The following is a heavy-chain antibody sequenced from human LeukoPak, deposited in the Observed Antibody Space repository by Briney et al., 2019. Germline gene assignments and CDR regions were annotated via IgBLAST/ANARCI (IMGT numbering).Heavy chain of an antibody. J-gene: IGHJ4*02. CDR1: GGSVSSGSYY. Sequence: SETLSLTCTVSGGSVSSGSYYWSWIRQPAGKGLEWIGRIYTSGSTNYNPSLKSRVTISVDTSKKQFSLKLSSVTAADTAVYYCARESGFYGSGSRYWGQGTLVTVSS. CDR2: IYTSGST. CDR3: ARESGFYGSGSRY. D-gene: IGHD3-10*01. V-gene: IGHV4-61*02.